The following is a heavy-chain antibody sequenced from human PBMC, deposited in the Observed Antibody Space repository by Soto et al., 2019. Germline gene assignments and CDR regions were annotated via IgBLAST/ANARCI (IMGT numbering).Heavy chain of an antibody. Sequence: KPSEALSLTCTVSGASITSSYWSWIRRPPGKGLEWIAYIYDTGISGYTPSTSYNPSLKSRVTMSVDTSKSQFSLKLTSVTAADTAVYYSARVEDAFFYYRFDPWGQGMKVTVSP. CDR1: GASITSSY. D-gene: IGHD3-22*01. J-gene: IGHJ5*01. V-gene: IGHV4-59*01. CDR3: ARVEDAFFYYRFDP. CDR2: IYDTGISGYTPST.